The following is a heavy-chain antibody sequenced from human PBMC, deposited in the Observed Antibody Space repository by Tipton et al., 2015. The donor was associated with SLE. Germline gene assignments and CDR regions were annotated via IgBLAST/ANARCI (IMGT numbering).Heavy chain of an antibody. Sequence: TCSIYGGSFGGYYWSWIRQPPGKGLEWIGEINHGGSTNYNPSLKSRVTISVDTSKNQFSLKLSSVTAADTAVYYCAQAHLWGSYRYASDIWGQGTMVTVSS. J-gene: IGHJ3*02. V-gene: IGHV4-34*01. CDR1: GGSFGGYY. CDR3: AQAHLWGSYRYASDI. D-gene: IGHD3-16*02. CDR2: INHGGST.